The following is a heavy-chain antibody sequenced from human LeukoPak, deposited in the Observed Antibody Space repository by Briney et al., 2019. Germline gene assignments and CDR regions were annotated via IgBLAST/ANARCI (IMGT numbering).Heavy chain of an antibody. Sequence: ASVKVSCKASGYAFSSYGITWVRQAPGQGLEWMGWISAYNGNTNYVQKLQGRVTMTTDTSTSTAYMELRSLRSDDTATYFCARDLGDDLTTVTSGNWFDPWGQGTLVTVSS. J-gene: IGHJ5*02. D-gene: IGHD4-17*01. CDR1: GYAFSSYG. CDR2: ISAYNGNT. CDR3: ARDLGDDLTTVTSGNWFDP. V-gene: IGHV1-18*01.